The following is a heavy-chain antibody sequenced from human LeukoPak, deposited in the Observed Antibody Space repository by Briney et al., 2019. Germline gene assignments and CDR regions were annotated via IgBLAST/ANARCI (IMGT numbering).Heavy chain of an antibody. V-gene: IGHV3-23*01. CDR3: AKDSWAPLGGEILY. CDR2: ISGSGGST. CDR1: GFTFSSYA. Sequence: AGGPLRLSCAASGFTFSSYAMSWVRQAPGKGLEWVSAISGSGGSTYYADSVKGRFTISRDNSKNTLYLQMNSLRAEDTAVYYCAKDSWAPLGGEILYWGQGTLVTVSS. J-gene: IGHJ4*02. D-gene: IGHD3-16*01.